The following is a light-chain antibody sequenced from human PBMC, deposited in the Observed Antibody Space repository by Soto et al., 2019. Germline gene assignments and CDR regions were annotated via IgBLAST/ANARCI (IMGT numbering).Light chain of an antibody. J-gene: IGLJ3*02. CDR3: SSYTTTSTLV. Sequence: QSALTQPASVSGSPGQSITISCTGTSSDIGAYNYVSWYQQHPDMAPKLIIYDVTYRPSGVSNRFSGSKSGNTASLTISGLQAEDEADYYCSSYTTTSTLVFGGGTKLTVL. CDR2: DVT. V-gene: IGLV2-14*01. CDR1: SSDIGAYNY.